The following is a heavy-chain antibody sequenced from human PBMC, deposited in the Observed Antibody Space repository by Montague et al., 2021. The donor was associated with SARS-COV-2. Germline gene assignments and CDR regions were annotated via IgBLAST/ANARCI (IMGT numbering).Heavy chain of an antibody. CDR2: ITYSGKT. D-gene: IGHD6-19*01. J-gene: IGHJ2*01. CDR3: ARRAQWQLSWVFDF. Sequence: SETLSLTCTVSGGSISSGTYYWGWVCQPPGQGLEWIGTITYSGKTYYNPSLQSRVTISVDTSKNQFSLQVTSATAADTAVYYCARRAQWQLSWVFDFWGRGTLVTVSS. CDR1: GGSISSGTYY. V-gene: IGHV4-39*01.